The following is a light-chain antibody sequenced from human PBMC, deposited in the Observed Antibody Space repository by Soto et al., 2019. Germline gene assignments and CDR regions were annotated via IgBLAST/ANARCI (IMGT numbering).Light chain of an antibody. V-gene: IGLV2-14*01. CDR2: EIS. Sequence: QSALTQPASVSGSPGQSITISCTGTSSDIGGYNYLSWYQQHPGKAPRLMIYEISNRPSGVSNRFSGSKSGNTASLTISGLQAEDEADYYCSSYTISSTVIFGGGTKVTVL. CDR3: SSYTISSTVI. CDR1: SSDIGGYNY. J-gene: IGLJ2*01.